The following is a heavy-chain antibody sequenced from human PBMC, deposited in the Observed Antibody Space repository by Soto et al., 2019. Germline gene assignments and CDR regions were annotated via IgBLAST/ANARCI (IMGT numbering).Heavy chain of an antibody. CDR2: INHSGST. CDR1: GGSFSGYY. Sequence: SETLSLTCAVYGGSFSGYYWSWIRQPPGKGLEWIGEINHSGSTNYNPSPKSRVTISVDTSKNQFSLKLSSVTAADTAVYYCAREYTAIQRYQLHFVYGMDVWGQGTTVTVSS. D-gene: IGHD2-2*01. V-gene: IGHV4-34*01. J-gene: IGHJ6*02. CDR3: AREYTAIQRYQLHFVYGMDV.